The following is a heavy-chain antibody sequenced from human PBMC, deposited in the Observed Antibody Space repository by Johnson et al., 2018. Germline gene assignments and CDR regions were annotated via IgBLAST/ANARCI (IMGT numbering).Heavy chain of an antibody. V-gene: IGHV3-23*04. CDR3: AKRTWLRLRRYYYYYMDV. Sequence: VQLVQSGGGLVQPGGSLRLSCAASGFTFSSYAMSWVRQAPGKGLEWVSAISGSGGSTYYADSVKGRFTISRDNSKNTRYLQMNSLRAEDTAVHYCAKRTWLRLRRYYYYYMDVWGKGTTVTVSS. D-gene: IGHD5-12*01. CDR1: GFTFSSYA. J-gene: IGHJ6*03. CDR2: ISGSGGST.